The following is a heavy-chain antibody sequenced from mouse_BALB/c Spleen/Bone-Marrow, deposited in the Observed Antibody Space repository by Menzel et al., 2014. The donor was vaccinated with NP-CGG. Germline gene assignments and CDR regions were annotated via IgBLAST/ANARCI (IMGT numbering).Heavy chain of an antibody. J-gene: IGHJ3*01. Sequence: EVKLEESGAELVKPGASVKLSCTASGFNIKDTYMHWVKQRPEQGLEWIGRIGPANGNTKYDPKFQGKATITADTSSNTAYLQLSSLTSEDPAVYYCANYYYGSSLFAYWGQGTLVTVSA. D-gene: IGHD1-1*01. CDR3: ANYYYGSSLFAY. CDR1: GFNIKDTY. V-gene: IGHV14-3*02. CDR2: IGPANGNT.